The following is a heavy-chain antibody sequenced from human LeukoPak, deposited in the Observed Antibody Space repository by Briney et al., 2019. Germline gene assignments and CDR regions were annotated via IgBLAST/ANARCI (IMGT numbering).Heavy chain of an antibody. J-gene: IGHJ6*03. D-gene: IGHD6-13*01. Sequence: ASVKVSCKASGYTFTSYGISWVRQAPGQGLEWMGWISAYNGNTNYAQKLQGRVTMTTDTSTSTAYMELRSLRSDDTAVYYCARMGSSWSDKWYYYMDVWGKGTTVTVSS. V-gene: IGHV1-18*01. CDR1: GYTFTSYG. CDR3: ARMGSSWSDKWYYYMDV. CDR2: ISAYNGNT.